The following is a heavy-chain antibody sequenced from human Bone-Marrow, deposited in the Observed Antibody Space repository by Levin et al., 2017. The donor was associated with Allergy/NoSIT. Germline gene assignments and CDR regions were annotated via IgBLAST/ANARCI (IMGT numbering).Heavy chain of an antibody. CDR2: IYHSGST. CDR1: GYSISSGYY. D-gene: IGHD3-10*01. CDR3: ARDGLGSGSYYRGHTLWWFDP. J-gene: IGHJ5*02. V-gene: IGHV4-38-2*02. Sequence: SQTLSLTCAVSGYSISSGYYWGWIRQPPGKGLEWIGSIYHSGSTYYNPSLKSRVTISVDTSKNQFSLKLSSVTAADTAVYYCARDGLGSGSYYRGHTLWWFDPWGQGTLVTVSS.